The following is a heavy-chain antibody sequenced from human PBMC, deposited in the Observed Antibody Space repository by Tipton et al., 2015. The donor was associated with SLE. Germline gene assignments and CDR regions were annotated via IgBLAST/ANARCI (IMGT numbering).Heavy chain of an antibody. D-gene: IGHD3-10*01. J-gene: IGHJ3*02. CDR1: GDSISSSSYY. CDR3: ARATYYDPGAFDI. V-gene: IGHV4-39*07. CDR2: VYYTGNT. Sequence: TLSLTCIVSGDSISSSSYYWGWIRQPPGKGLEWVGTVYYTGNTFYNPSLKSRVTISVDTSKSHFSLKLTSMTAADTAVYFCARATYYDPGAFDIWGQGTMVTVSS.